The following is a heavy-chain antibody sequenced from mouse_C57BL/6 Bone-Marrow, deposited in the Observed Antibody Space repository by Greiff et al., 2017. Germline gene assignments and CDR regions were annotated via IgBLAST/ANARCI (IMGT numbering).Heavy chain of an antibody. CDR1: GYTFTSYG. D-gene: IGHD2-12*01. CDR3: ERGNIVELLLNLWYFDV. CDR2: IYPRSGNT. V-gene: IGHV1-81*01. J-gene: IGHJ1*03. Sequence: VQLQESGAELARPGASVKLSCKASGYTFTSYGISWVKQRPGQGLEWIGEIYPRSGNTYYNEKFKGKATLTADKSSSTAYMELRSLTYEDSAVYVCERGNIVELLLNLWYFDVWGTGTTVTVSA.